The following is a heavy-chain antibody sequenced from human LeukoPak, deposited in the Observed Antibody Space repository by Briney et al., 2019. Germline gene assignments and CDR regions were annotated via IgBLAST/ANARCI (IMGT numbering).Heavy chain of an antibody. Sequence: GGSLRLSCAASGFTFSGSAIHWVRQASGKGLEWIGRIRGKANSYATAYAASVKGRSTISRDDAKNTAYLQMSSLKTEDTAIYYCTIPHTHETTETTPILAYYFDYWGQGTLVTVSS. CDR2: IRGKANSYAT. J-gene: IGHJ4*02. CDR3: TIPHTHETTETTPILAYYFDY. V-gene: IGHV3-73*01. D-gene: IGHD4-17*01. CDR1: GFTFSGSA.